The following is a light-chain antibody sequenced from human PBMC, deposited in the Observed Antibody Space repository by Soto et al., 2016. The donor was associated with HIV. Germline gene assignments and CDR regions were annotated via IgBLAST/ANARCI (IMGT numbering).Light chain of an antibody. Sequence: SSELTQDPAVSVALGQTVKITCQGDSLRNYYAPWYQQKPGQAPVLVMFDKNNGPQGSQTDSLAPPQEAQLPDHHWAQAEDGATYYCMSRDSRGHHLVFGGGTKLTVL. V-gene: IGLV3-19*01. J-gene: IGLJ3*02. CDR2: DKN. CDR1: SLRNYY. CDR3: MSRDSRGHHLV.